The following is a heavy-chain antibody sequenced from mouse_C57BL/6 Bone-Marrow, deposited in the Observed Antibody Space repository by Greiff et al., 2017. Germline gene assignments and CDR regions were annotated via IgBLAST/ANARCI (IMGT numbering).Heavy chain of an antibody. Sequence: EVQVVESGAELVRPGASVKLSCTASGFNIKDYYMHWVKQRPEQGLEWIGRIDPEDGDTEYAPKFQGKATMTADTSSNTAYLQLSSLTSEDTAVYYCTTWYYGSSPYYFDYWGQGTTLTVSS. CDR1: GFNIKDYY. D-gene: IGHD1-1*01. J-gene: IGHJ2*01. V-gene: IGHV14-1*01. CDR2: IDPEDGDT. CDR3: TTWYYGSSPYYFDY.